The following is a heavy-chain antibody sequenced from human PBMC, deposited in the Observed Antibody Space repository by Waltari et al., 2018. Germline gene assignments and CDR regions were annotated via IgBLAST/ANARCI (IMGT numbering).Heavy chain of an antibody. J-gene: IGHJ1*01. D-gene: IGHD1-20*01. CDR1: GLPSFTHA. V-gene: IGHV3-23*01. CDR3: AKPFYNWDDPLHS. CDR2: ISVSDAT. Sequence: EVQLLESGGGFVQPGGSLGLPCQASGLPSFTHAINWVRQAPGKGLEWVSSISVSDATYYADSVKGRFTISRDYSDNTVYLQMDSLRADDTAVYFCAKPFYNWDDPLHSWGQGTPVTVSS.